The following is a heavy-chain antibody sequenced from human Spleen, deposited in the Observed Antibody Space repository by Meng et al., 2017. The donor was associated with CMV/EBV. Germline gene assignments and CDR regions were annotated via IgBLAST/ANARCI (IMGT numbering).Heavy chain of an antibody. CDR2: INPNSGGT. CDR1: GYTFTGYY. Sequence: CNASGYTFTGYYMHWVRQAPGQGLEWMGWINPNSGGTNYAQKFQGRVTMTRDTSISTAYMELSRLRSDDTAVYYCARYGRPDNWFDPWGQGTLVTVSS. J-gene: IGHJ5*02. CDR3: ARYGRPDNWFDP. D-gene: IGHD4-17*01. V-gene: IGHV1-2*02.